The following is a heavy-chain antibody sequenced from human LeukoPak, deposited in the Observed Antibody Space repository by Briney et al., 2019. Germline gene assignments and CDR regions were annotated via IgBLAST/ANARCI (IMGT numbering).Heavy chain of an antibody. CDR1: GFTFRTYG. J-gene: IGHJ4*02. CDR3: AKGKPSSLWPPFDD. V-gene: IGHV3-30*18. CDR2: ISYDGSNK. Sequence: GRPLRLSCAASGFTFRTYGIHWVRQAPGKGLEWVAVISYDGSNKYYADSVKGRFTISRDNSKNTLYLQMNSLKPEDTAVYYCAKGKPSSLWPPFDDWGQGTLVTVSS. D-gene: IGHD5-18*01.